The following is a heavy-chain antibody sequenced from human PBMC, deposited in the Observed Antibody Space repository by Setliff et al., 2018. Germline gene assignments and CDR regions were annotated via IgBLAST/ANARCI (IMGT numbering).Heavy chain of an antibody. CDR1: GFTFSSYW. J-gene: IGHJ4*02. CDR3: ARGTAMDH. V-gene: IGHV3-74*01. D-gene: IGHD5-18*01. Sequence: LRLSCAASGFTFSSYWMYWVRQAPGKGLVWVSRINRDGSYTVYADSVEGRFTISRDNAKNTLYLQMNSLRAEDTAVYYCARGTAMDHWGQGTLVTVSS. CDR2: INRDGSYT.